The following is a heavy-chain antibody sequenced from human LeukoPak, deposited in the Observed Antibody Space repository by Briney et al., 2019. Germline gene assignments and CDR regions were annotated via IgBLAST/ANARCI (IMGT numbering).Heavy chain of an antibody. CDR1: GFTFSTYN. CDR2: ISGSSSYI. D-gene: IGHD5-12*01. J-gene: IGHJ6*03. V-gene: IGHV3-21*01. CDR3: AKGGGYEAQYYYYYLDV. Sequence: PGGSLRLSCAASGFTFSTYNMNWVRQAPGKGLEWVSSISGSSSYIYYADSVKGRFTISRDNSKNTLYLQMKSLRAEDTAVYYCAKGGGYEAQYYYYYLDVWGKGTTVTISS.